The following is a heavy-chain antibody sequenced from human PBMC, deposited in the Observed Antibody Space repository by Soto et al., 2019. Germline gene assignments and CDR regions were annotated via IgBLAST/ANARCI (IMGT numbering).Heavy chain of an antibody. CDR1: GFSFSSYA. D-gene: IGHD5-12*01. Sequence: EVQLLASGGGLVQPGGSLSLACAASGFSFSSYAMVWVRQAPGKGLEWVSVISARGGSLYFTDSVKGRFTISRDNSKNVLSLEMNSLRAADPATYFCAKGSLEYSASVDHWCQGTLVLVSS. V-gene: IGHV3-23*01. CDR2: ISARGGSL. J-gene: IGHJ4*02. CDR3: AKGSLEYSASVDH.